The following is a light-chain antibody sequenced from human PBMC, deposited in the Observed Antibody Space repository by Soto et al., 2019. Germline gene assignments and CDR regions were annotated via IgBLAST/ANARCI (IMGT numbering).Light chain of an antibody. J-gene: IGKJ1*01. Sequence: DIQMTQSPSTLSASVGDRVTVTCRASQSMSDWLAWYQQKPGKSPKLLIYKGSSLESGVPSRFSGSGSGTEFTLTISSLQPDDFATYYCQQYATVWTFGQGTKVELK. CDR1: QSMSDW. CDR3: QQYATVWT. V-gene: IGKV1-5*03. CDR2: KGS.